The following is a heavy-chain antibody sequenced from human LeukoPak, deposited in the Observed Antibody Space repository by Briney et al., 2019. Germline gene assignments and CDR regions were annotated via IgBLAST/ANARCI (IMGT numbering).Heavy chain of an antibody. CDR2: INPTAGDT. D-gene: IGHD3-16*01. Sequence: ASVKVSCNASGYIFTDYFIHWVRQAPGQGLEWMAWINPTAGDTSYAHKIQGRVPLARDTSISTVYMELSRLTLNDAAVYYCARGPDHGGFDHWGQGTLVIVSS. CDR1: GYIFTDYF. J-gene: IGHJ4*02. V-gene: IGHV1-2*02. CDR3: ARGPDHGGFDH.